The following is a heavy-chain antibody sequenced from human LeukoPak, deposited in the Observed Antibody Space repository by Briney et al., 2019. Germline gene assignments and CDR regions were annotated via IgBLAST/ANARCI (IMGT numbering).Heavy chain of an antibody. V-gene: IGHV3-23*01. CDR1: GFTFSNFA. Sequence: PGGSLRLSCAASGFTFSNFAMNWVRQTPGKGLEWVSGISGSGISTYYADSVKGRFTISRDNSKNTLYLQMNSLRAEDTAVYYCAKDTPSRIDYWGQGTLVTVSS. J-gene: IGHJ4*02. CDR2: ISGSGIST. CDR3: AKDTPSRIDY.